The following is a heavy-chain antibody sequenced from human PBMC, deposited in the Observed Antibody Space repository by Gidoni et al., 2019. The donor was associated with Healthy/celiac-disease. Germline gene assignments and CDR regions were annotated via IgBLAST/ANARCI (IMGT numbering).Heavy chain of an antibody. D-gene: IGHD7-27*01. CDR3: ARGLTGDGYFDY. V-gene: IGHV4-39*01. CDR1: GGSISSSSYY. J-gene: IGHJ4*02. CDR2: IYYSGST. Sequence: QLQLQESGPGLVKPSETLSLTCTVSGGSISSSSYYWGWIRQPPGEGLSWIGVIYYSGSTYYIPSRTSRVTISVDTAKNQFSMKLSSVTAADTAVYYCARGLTGDGYFDYWGQGTLVTVSS.